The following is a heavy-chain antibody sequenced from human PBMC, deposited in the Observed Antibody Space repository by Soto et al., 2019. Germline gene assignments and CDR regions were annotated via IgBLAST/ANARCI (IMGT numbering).Heavy chain of an antibody. Sequence: SGPTLVNPTHTLTLTCTFSGFSLSTSGMRVSWIRQPPGKALEWLARIDWDDDKFYSTSLKTRLTISKDTSKSQVVLTMTNMDPVDTATYYCARMDGYRYGYNYCDQGTLVTVSS. V-gene: IGHV2-70*04. CDR1: GFSLSTSGMR. CDR3: ARMDGYRYGYNY. J-gene: IGHJ4*02. CDR2: IDWDDDK. D-gene: IGHD5-18*01.